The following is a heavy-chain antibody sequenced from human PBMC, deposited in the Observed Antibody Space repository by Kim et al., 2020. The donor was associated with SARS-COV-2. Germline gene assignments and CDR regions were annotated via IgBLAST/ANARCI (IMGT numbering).Heavy chain of an antibody. J-gene: IGHJ6*02. Sequence: VKGRCTISRDNSKNTLYLQMNSLRAEDTAVYYCAKELAAAGSYYYYGMDVWGQGTTVTVSS. V-gene: IGHV3-30*02. D-gene: IGHD6-13*01. CDR3: AKELAAAGSYYYYGMDV.